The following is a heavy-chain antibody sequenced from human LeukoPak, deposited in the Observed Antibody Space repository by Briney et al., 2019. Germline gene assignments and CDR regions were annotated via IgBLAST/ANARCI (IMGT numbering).Heavy chain of an antibody. J-gene: IGHJ4*02. CDR1: GYTFTSYD. Sequence: GASVKVSCKVSGYTFTSYDINWVRQATGQGLEWMGWMNPNSGNTGYAQKFQGRVTMTRNTSISTAYMELSSLRSEDTAVYYCAREQGRRAVALGCWGQGTLVTVSS. CDR3: AREQGRRAVALGC. D-gene: IGHD6-19*01. CDR2: MNPNSGNT. V-gene: IGHV1-8*01.